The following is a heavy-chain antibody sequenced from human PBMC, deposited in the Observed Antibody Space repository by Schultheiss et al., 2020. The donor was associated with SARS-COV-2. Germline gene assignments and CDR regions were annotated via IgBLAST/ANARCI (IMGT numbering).Heavy chain of an antibody. CDR3: ARVGITMVRGVSFDI. Sequence: GGSLRLSCAASGFTFSDYCMSWIRQAPGKGLEWVSYISSSSSYTNYADSVKGRFTISRDNAKNSLYLQMNSLRAEDTAVYYCARVGITMVRGVSFDIWGQGTMVTVSS. D-gene: IGHD3-10*01. J-gene: IGHJ3*02. V-gene: IGHV3-11*06. CDR2: ISSSSSYT. CDR1: GFTFSDYC.